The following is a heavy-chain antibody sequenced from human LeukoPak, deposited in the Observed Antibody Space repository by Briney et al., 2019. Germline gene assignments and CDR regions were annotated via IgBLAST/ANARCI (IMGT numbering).Heavy chain of an antibody. J-gene: IGHJ4*02. D-gene: IGHD6-13*01. CDR1: GFTFGSSA. CDR2: FSRSGPDT. Sequence: GGSLRLSRAASGFTFGSSAMSWVRQAPGKGPEWVSTFSRSGPDTYYADSVKGRFTIFRDNSKNTLYLQMNSLRAEDTAVYYCAKGSLGSWYYFDYWGRGTLVTVSS. V-gene: IGHV3-23*01. CDR3: AKGSLGSWYYFDY.